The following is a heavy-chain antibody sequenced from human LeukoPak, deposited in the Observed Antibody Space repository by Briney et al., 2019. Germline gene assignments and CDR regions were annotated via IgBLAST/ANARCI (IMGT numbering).Heavy chain of an antibody. Sequence: SETLFLTCIVSGGSISSYFWSWIRQPPGKGLEWIGFVYFSGRTSYNPSLKSRVSISLDTSKNQISLKVSSLTAADTAVYYCAPGRTIFGVVVPFDYWGQGTLVTVSS. CDR3: APGRTIFGVVVPFDY. V-gene: IGHV4-59*01. CDR2: VYFSGRT. J-gene: IGHJ4*02. CDR1: GGSISSYF. D-gene: IGHD3-3*01.